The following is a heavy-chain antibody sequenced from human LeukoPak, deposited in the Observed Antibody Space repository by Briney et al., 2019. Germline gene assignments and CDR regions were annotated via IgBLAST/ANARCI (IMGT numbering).Heavy chain of an antibody. D-gene: IGHD6-19*01. Sequence: GGSLRLSCTASGFTLSSYGMSWVRQTPGKGLEWVSAIGGGGQDTFYADSVRGRFTISRDNSKNMMFLQMNTLRAEDTAVYYCSKFRPVTSVAGTIFHYWGQGTLVTVSS. J-gene: IGHJ4*02. CDR3: SKFRPVTSVAGTIFHY. CDR1: GFTLSSYG. CDR2: IGGGGQDT. V-gene: IGHV3-23*01.